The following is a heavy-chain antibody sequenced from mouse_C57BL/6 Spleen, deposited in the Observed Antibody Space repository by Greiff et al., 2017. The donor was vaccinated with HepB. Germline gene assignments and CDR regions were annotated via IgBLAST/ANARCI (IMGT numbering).Heavy chain of an antibody. CDR3: ASWLTTVVATGYWYFDV. D-gene: IGHD1-1*01. J-gene: IGHJ1*03. Sequence: QVQLQQPGAELVKPGASVKLSCKASGYTFTSYWMHWVKQRPGRGLEWIGRIDPNSGGTKYNEKFKSKATLTVDKPSSTAYMQLSSLTSEDSAVYYCASWLTTVVATGYWYFDVWGTGTTVTVSS. CDR2: IDPNSGGT. V-gene: IGHV1-72*01. CDR1: GYTFTSYW.